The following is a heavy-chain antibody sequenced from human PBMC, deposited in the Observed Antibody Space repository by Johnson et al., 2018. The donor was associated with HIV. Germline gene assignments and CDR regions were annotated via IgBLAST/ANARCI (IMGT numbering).Heavy chain of an antibody. D-gene: IGHD3-16*01. Sequence: YVLWWVRQGPVKGLAWLAVIACDGSNEIYADSVKGRFTFSRDNSKNTLYLQMTSRRQDDTAVYSCYCTDHFGGVWGQGTMVTVSS. CDR3: YCTDHFGGV. V-gene: IGHV3-30*03. CDR2: IACDGSNE. J-gene: IGHJ3*01. CDR1: YV.